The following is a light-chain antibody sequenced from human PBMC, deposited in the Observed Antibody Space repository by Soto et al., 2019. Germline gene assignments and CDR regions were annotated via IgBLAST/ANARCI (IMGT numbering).Light chain of an antibody. Sequence: DIQMTQSPSSLSASVGDRVTITCRASQSIGRYLNWYQQKPGRAPKVLISAAFSLQTGVPSRFSGSGSGSDFTLTISSLQPEDSATYYCQQSYSTPPTFGQGTKV. J-gene: IGKJ1*01. CDR2: AAF. CDR1: QSIGRY. CDR3: QQSYSTPPT. V-gene: IGKV1-39*01.